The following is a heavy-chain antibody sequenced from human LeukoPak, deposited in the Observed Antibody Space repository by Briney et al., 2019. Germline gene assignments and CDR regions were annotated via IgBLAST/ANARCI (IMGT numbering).Heavy chain of an antibody. J-gene: IGHJ3*02. CDR1: GGSFSTYY. Sequence: SETLSLTCAVYGGSFSTYYWSWIRQPPGKGLEWIGEINHSGLTKYNPSLKSRVIMSVDTSKNQFSLRLSSVTAADTAVYYCARVGHPTPRRVLSAVTIPTAGAFDIWGQGTMVTVSS. D-gene: IGHD4-17*01. CDR3: ARVGHPTPRRVLSAVTIPTAGAFDI. V-gene: IGHV4-34*01. CDR2: INHSGLT.